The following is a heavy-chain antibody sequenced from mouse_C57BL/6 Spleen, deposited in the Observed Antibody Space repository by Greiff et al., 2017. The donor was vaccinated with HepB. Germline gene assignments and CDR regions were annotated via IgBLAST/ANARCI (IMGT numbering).Heavy chain of an antibody. CDR2: INPSTGGT. Sequence: EVQLQQSGPELVKPGASVKISCKASGYSFTGYYMNWVKQSPEKSLEWIGEINPSTGGTTYKQKFKAKATLTVDKSSSTAYMQLKSLTSEDSAVYYCARGVDGYLDYWGQGTTLTVSS. J-gene: IGHJ2*01. CDR1: GYSFTGYY. CDR3: ARGVDGYLDY. D-gene: IGHD2-3*01. V-gene: IGHV1-42*01.